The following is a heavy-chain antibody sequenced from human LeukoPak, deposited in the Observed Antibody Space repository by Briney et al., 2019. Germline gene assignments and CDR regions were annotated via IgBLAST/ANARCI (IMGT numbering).Heavy chain of an antibody. D-gene: IGHD6-6*01. J-gene: IGHJ6*03. CDR1: GFTFDDYA. V-gene: IGHV3-43D*03. CDR2: ISWDGGST. Sequence: GGSLRLSCAASGFTFDDYAMHWVRQAPGKGLEWVSLISWDGGSTYYVDSVKGRFTISRDNAKNSLYLQMNSLRAEDTAVYYCARDNARRAERYYYYYMDVWGKGTTVTVSS. CDR3: ARDNARRAERYYYYYMDV.